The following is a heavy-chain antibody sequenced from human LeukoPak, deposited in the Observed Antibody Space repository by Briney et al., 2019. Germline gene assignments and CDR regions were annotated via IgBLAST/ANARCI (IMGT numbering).Heavy chain of an antibody. V-gene: IGHV3-30*04. J-gene: IGHJ4*02. CDR1: GFTFSNYA. CDR2: VFFDGTIQ. D-gene: IGHD4-17*01. Sequence: PGGSLRLSCAASGFTFSNYAMHWVRQAPGKGLEWVAVVFFDGTIQYYADAVKGRFTISRDNSKNTLYLQMNSLRAEDTAVYYCAKEAVKRYYFDYWGQGTLVTVSS. CDR3: AKEAVKRYYFDY.